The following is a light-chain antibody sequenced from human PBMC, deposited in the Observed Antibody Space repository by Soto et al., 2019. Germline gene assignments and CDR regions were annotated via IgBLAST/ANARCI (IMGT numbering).Light chain of an antibody. J-gene: IGLJ3*02. V-gene: IGLV2-14*03. CDR1: SSDVGGHNF. Sequence: QSALTQPASVSGSPGQSITVSCSGTSSDVGGHNFISWFQQHPGKPPKLVIYTVSNRPSGVTYRFSGSKSGNTASLTISGLQAEDEADYYGSSYRSDNTVVFGGGTKVTVL. CDR3: SSYRSDNTVV. CDR2: TVS.